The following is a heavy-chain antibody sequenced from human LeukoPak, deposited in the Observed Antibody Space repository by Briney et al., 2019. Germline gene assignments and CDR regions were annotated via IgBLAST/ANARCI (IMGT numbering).Heavy chain of an antibody. D-gene: IGHD2/OR15-2a*01. Sequence: GRSLRLSCAASGFTFDDYAMHWVRQAPGKGLEWVSGISWNSGSIGYADSVKGRFTISRDNAKNSLYLQMNSLRAEDTALYYCAXDLSMTAPFHLNYGMDVWGQGTTVTVSS. V-gene: IGHV3-9*01. CDR3: AXDLSMTAPFHLNYGMDV. CDR2: ISWNSGSI. J-gene: IGHJ6*02. CDR1: GFTFDDYA.